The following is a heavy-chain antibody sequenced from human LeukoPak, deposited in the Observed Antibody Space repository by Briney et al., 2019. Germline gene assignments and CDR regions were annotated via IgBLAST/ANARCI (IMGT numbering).Heavy chain of an antibody. V-gene: IGHV1-69*05. CDR3: ARGGYSYGNTFDY. CDR1: GGTFSSYA. J-gene: IGHJ4*02. D-gene: IGHD5-18*01. Sequence: SVKVSCKASGGTFSSYAISWVRQAPGQGLEWMGGIIPIFGTANYAQKFQGRVTITTDESTSTAYMELSSLRSEDTAVYYCARGGYSYGNTFDYWGQGTLVTVSS. CDR2: IIPIFGTA.